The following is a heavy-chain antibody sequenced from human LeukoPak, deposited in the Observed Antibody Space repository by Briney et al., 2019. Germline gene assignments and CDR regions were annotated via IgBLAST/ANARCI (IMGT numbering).Heavy chain of an antibody. Sequence: SQTLSLTCAISGDSVSSNSAAWSWIRQSPSRGLEWLGRTYYRSKWYNDYAVSVKSRITINPDTSKNQFSLQLNSVTPEDTAVYYCARDRRYDFWSGYSGYYYYMDVWGKGTTVTVSS. V-gene: IGHV6-1*01. CDR2: TYYRSKWYN. CDR3: ARDRRYDFWSGYSGYYYYMDV. D-gene: IGHD3-3*01. J-gene: IGHJ6*03. CDR1: GDSVSSNSAA.